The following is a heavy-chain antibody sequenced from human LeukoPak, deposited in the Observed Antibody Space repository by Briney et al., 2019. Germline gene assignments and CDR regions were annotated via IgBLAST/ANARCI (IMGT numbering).Heavy chain of an antibody. J-gene: IGHJ4*02. D-gene: IGHD3-3*01. CDR3: ARFLEWLLLDY. CDR1: GGSISSGDYY. CDR2: IYYSGGT. V-gene: IGHV4-30-4*01. Sequence: SETLSLTCTVSGGSISSGDYYWSWIRQPPGKGLEWIGYIYYSGGTYYNPSLKSRVTISVDTSKNQFSLKLSSVTAADTAVYYCARFLEWLLLDYWGQGTLVTVSS.